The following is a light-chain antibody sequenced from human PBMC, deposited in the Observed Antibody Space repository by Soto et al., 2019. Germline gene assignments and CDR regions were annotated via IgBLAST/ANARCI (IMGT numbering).Light chain of an antibody. CDR1: QTINRW. V-gene: IGKV1-5*03. Sequence: DIQMTQSPSTLSASVGDRVTITCRASQTINRWLAWYQQRPGKAPNLMINKASTLEAGVPSRFSGSASGTEFTLTITSLQPDDFAAYFCLQYNVYPLTFGGGTKVEIK. J-gene: IGKJ4*01. CDR3: LQYNVYPLT. CDR2: KAS.